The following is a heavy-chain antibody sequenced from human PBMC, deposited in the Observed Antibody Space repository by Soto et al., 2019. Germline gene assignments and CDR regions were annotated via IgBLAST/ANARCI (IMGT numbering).Heavy chain of an antibody. J-gene: IGHJ6*02. CDR3: VRGQPHRSTIFEVVIRSYDYGMDV. Sequence: QVQLQQWGAGLLKPSETLSLTCAVYGGSFTGYYWTWIRQTPGKGLEWIGEINYRGSTYYNPSLGSRITMAVDTSKNQFSLELSSVTAADTAVYFCVRGQPHRSTIFEVVIRSYDYGMDVWGQGTTVTVSS. D-gene: IGHD3-3*01. CDR2: INYRGST. CDR1: GGSFTGYY. V-gene: IGHV4-34*01.